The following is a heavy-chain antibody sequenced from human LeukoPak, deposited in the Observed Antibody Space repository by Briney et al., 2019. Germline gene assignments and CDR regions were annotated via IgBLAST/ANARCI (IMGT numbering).Heavy chain of an antibody. Sequence: SETLSLTCTVSGGSISDNYWSWIRQPAGKGLEWIGRIYTSGNTYYNPSLKSRVTISLDKSLIQFSLDLTSVTAADTAVYYCARGGGGSYYGNGFDIWGQGTTPTVSS. J-gene: IGHJ3*02. CDR1: GGSISDNY. D-gene: IGHD1-26*01. CDR2: IYTSGNT. CDR3: ARGGGGSYYGNGFDI. V-gene: IGHV4-4*07.